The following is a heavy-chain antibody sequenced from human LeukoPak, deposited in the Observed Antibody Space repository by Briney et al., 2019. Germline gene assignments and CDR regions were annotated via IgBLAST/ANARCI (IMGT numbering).Heavy chain of an antibody. J-gene: IGHJ5*02. CDR3: AKDSLWFGELFSWFDP. CDR2: IRYDGSNK. D-gene: IGHD3-10*01. CDR1: GFTFSSYG. V-gene: IGHV3-30*02. Sequence: GGSLRLSCAASGFTFSSYGMHWVRQAPGKGLEWVAFIRYDGSNKYYADSVKGRFTISRDNSKNTLYLQMNSLRAEDTAVYYCAKDSLWFGELFSWFDPWGQGTLVTVSS.